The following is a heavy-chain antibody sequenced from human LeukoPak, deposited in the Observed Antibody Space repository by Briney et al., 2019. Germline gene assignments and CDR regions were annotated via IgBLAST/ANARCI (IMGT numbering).Heavy chain of an antibody. CDR1: GGSISSSSYY. V-gene: IGHV4-39*07. CDR2: IYYSGTS. CDR3: ASVVTDYYDSSGYYDY. Sequence: KPSETLSLTCTVSGGSISSSSYYWGWIRQPPGKGLEWTGSIYYSGTSYYNPSLKSRVTISVDRSENQFSLKLSSVTAADTAVYYCASVVTDYYDSSGYYDYWGQGALVTVSS. D-gene: IGHD3-22*01. J-gene: IGHJ4*02.